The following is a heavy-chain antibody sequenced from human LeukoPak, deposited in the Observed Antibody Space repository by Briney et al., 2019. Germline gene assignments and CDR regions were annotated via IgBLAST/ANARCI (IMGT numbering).Heavy chain of an antibody. J-gene: IGHJ4*02. CDR2: ISSGSTI. D-gene: IGHD6-13*01. CDR3: ARDSSSFGFDY. CDR1: GFTFSSYE. V-gene: IGHV3-48*03. Sequence: GGSLRLSCAASGFTFSSYEMNWVRQAPGKGLEWVSYISSGSTIYYADSVKGRFTISRDNAKNSLYLQMNSLRAEDTAVYYCARDSSSFGFDYWGQGTLVTVSS.